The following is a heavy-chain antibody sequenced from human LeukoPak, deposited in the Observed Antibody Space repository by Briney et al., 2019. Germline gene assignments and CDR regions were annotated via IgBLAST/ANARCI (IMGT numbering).Heavy chain of an antibody. CDR2: ISSGGGSI. Sequence: PGGSLRLSCAASGFSFNNHEMNWVRQAPGKGLEWVSYISSGGGSIYYADSVKGRFTISRDNAKCSLYLQMNSLRGEDTAVYYCARISTNTWYNFDYWGQGTLVTVSS. CDR3: ARISTNTWYNFDY. V-gene: IGHV3-48*03. J-gene: IGHJ4*02. D-gene: IGHD2-2*01. CDR1: GFSFNNHE.